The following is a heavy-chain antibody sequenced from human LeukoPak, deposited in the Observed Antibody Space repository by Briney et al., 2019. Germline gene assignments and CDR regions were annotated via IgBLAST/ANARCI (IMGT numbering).Heavy chain of an antibody. CDR2: IFRSGTT. V-gene: IGHV4-30-2*06. CDR1: GVSITSGGYS. D-gene: IGHD3-22*01. J-gene: IGHJ4*02. CDR3: AGSPRSYYDSSGYPRPFDY. Sequence: ASETLSLTCAVSGVSITSGGYSWSWIRQSPQKGLERIGYIFRSGTTYYNPSLKNRVTIFIDRSKNYFSLRLNSVTAADSAVYYCAGSPRSYYDSSGYPRPFDYWGQGILVTVSS.